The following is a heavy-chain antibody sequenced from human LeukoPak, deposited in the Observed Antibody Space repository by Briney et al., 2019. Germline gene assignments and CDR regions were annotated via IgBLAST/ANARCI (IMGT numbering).Heavy chain of an antibody. CDR1: GGTFSSYA. CDR2: IIPIFGTA. CDR3: ARSIDIVVVPAADHYYYYYYMDV. J-gene: IGHJ6*03. V-gene: IGHV1-69*05. Sequence: SVKVSCKASGGTFSSYAISWVRQSPGQGLEWMGGIIPIFGTANYAQKFQGRVTITTDESTSTAYMELSSLRSEDTAVYYCARSIDIVVVPAADHYYYYYYMDVWGKGTTVTVSS. D-gene: IGHD2-2*01.